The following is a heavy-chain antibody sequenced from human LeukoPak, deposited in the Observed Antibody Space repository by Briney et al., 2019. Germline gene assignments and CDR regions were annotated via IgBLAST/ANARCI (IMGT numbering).Heavy chain of an antibody. V-gene: IGHV4-34*01. CDR3: ASMVRGVIIYNWFDP. D-gene: IGHD3-10*01. Sequence: KPSETLSLTCAVYGGSFIGYYWSWIRQPPGKGLEWIGEINHSGSTNYNPSLKSRVTISVDTSKNQFSLKLSSVTAADTAVYYCASMVRGVIIYNWFDPWGQGTLVTVSS. CDR1: GGSFIGYY. J-gene: IGHJ5*02. CDR2: INHSGST.